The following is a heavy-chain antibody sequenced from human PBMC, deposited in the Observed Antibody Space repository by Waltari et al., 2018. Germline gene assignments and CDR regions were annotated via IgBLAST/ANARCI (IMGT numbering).Heavy chain of an antibody. V-gene: IGHV3-9*01. J-gene: IGHJ4*02. Sequence: EIQLVQSGGGSVQPGKSLTLSCAASGFTFDDYAMQWVRQVPGRGMEWVSIISWNSGRRKYADSVKGRFTISRDNAKTSVYMQMNSLKIEDTAVYYCAKELRSLERGFDLWGQGTPVIVSS. D-gene: IGHD3-3*01. CDR2: ISWNSGRR. CDR3: AKELRSLERGFDL. CDR1: GFTFDDYA.